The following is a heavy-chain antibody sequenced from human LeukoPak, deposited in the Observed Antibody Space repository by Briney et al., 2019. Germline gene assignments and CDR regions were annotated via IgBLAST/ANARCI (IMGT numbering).Heavy chain of an antibody. CDR3: ARGRLSTL. Sequence: ASVKVSCKASGYTFTGYYMHWVRQAAGQGLEWLGWMNPNGIAAGYSQKFQDRVTLTMDTSTSTAYLELSSLRSEDTAVYYCARGRLSTLWGQGTLVTVSS. V-gene: IGHV1-2*02. D-gene: IGHD2-2*01. J-gene: IGHJ4*02. CDR1: GYTFTGYY. CDR2: MNPNGIAA.